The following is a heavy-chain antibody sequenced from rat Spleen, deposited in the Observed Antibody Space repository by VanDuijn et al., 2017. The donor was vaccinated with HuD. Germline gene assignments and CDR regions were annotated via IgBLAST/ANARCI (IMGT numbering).Heavy chain of an antibody. J-gene: IGHJ2*01. CDR2: ISYDGSST. CDR3: AQWNSKYFIY. V-gene: IGHV5-7*01. Sequence: EVQLVESGGGLVQPGRSMKLSCVASGFIFSNYDMAWVSQAPKKGLEWVATISYDGSSTYYRDSVKGRFIISRDNAKSTLYLQMDSLRSEDTATYYCAQWNSKYFIYWGQGIMVTVSS. D-gene: IGHD4-4*01. CDR1: GFIFSNYD.